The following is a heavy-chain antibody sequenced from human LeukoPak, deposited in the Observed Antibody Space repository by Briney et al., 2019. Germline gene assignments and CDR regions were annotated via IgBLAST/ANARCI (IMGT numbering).Heavy chain of an antibody. V-gene: IGHV3-21*01. Sequence: GGSLRLSCATSGFTFSSYSMNWVRQAPGKGLEWVSSISSSSSYIYYADSVKGRFTISRDNAKNSPYLQMNSLRAEDTAVYYCARDRRPDFDYWGQGTLVTVSS. CDR1: GFTFSSYS. CDR2: ISSSSSYI. CDR3: ARDRRPDFDY. J-gene: IGHJ4*02.